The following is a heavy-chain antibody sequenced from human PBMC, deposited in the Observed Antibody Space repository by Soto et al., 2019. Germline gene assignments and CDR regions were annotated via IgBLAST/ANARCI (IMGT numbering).Heavy chain of an antibody. Sequence: QVQLQQWGAGLLKPSETLSLNCAVTGGSLSGYYWSWIRQPPGKGLEWIGEVKDGGHTNYSPSLRGRVIISSCKPNNPVYLRLNSVTAADVGVYGGAGGHEGVVATHWDQGSLVTVSS. J-gene: IGHJ4*02. CDR3: AGGHEGVVATH. V-gene: IGHV4-34*01. CDR2: VKDGGHT. D-gene: IGHD5-12*01. CDR1: GGSLSGYY.